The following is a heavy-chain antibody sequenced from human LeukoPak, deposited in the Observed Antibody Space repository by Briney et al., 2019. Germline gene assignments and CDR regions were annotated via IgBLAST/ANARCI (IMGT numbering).Heavy chain of an antibody. J-gene: IGHJ6*03. D-gene: IGHD2-15*01. Sequence: GGSLRLSCAASGFTFSSYSMNWVRQAPGKGLEWVSYISSSSSTIYYADSVKGRFTISRDNAKNSLYLQMNSLRAEDTAVYYCARARQGGYCSGGSCYRRYYYYYYMDVWGKGTTVTVSS. CDR1: GFTFSSYS. CDR3: ARARQGGYCSGGSCYRRYYYYYYMDV. CDR2: ISSSSSTI. V-gene: IGHV3-48*01.